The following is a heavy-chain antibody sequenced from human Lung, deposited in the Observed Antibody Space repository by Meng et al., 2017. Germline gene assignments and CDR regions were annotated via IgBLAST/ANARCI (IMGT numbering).Heavy chain of an antibody. D-gene: IGHD4-11*01. V-gene: IGHV4-34*01. CDR2: INHSGST. J-gene: IGHJ4*02. Sequence: VTLQQWGAGLLKPSETLSHTFVCSGGSFSDYYWSWIRQPPGKGLEWIGEINHSGSTNYNPSLESRATISVDTSQNNLSLKLSSVTAADSAVYYCARGPTTMAHDFDYWGQGTLVTVSS. CDR3: ARGPTTMAHDFDY. CDR1: GGSFSDYY.